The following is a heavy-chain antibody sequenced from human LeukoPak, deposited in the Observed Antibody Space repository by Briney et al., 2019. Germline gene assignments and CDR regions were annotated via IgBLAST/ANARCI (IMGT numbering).Heavy chain of an antibody. V-gene: IGHV3-74*01. J-gene: IGHJ4*02. CDR3: VRSGYYFDSSGYYMADY. CDR1: GFSFRSYW. CDR2: ISSDGNTT. Sequence: GGSLRLSCAASGFSFRSYWMHWVRQLPGKGLVWVSRISSDGNTTGYADSVKGRFTISRDNARNTLFLQMNSLRAEDTAVYYCVRSGYYFDSSGYYMADYWGQGTLVTVSS. D-gene: IGHD3-22*01.